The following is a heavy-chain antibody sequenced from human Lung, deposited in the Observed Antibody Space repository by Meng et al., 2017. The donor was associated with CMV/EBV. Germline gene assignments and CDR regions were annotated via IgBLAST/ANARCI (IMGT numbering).Heavy chain of an antibody. J-gene: IGHJ6*02. V-gene: IGHV3-48*04. Sequence: LXCAASGFTFSSYSMNWVRQAPGKGLEWVSYISSSSSTIYYADSVKGRFTISRDNAKNSLYLQMNSLRAEDTAVYYCARDHCSSTSCYLYYYYYYGMDVWGQGTTVTVSS. CDR2: ISSSSSTI. CDR3: ARDHCSSTSCYLYYYYYYGMDV. D-gene: IGHD2-2*01. CDR1: GFTFSSYS.